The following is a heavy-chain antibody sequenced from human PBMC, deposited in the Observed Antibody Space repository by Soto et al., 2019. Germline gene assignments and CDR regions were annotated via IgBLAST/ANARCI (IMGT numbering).Heavy chain of an antibody. D-gene: IGHD3-22*01. CDR1: GGSISSYY. V-gene: IGHV4-59*01. CDR2: IYYSGST. Sequence: QVQLQESGPGLVKPSETLSLTCTDSGGSISSYYWSWIRQPPGKGLEWIGYIYYSGSTNYNPSLKSRVTISVDTSKNQFSLKLSSVTAADTAVYYCAREDTYYYDSSGALGAFDIWGQGTMVTVSS. CDR3: AREDTYYYDSSGALGAFDI. J-gene: IGHJ3*02.